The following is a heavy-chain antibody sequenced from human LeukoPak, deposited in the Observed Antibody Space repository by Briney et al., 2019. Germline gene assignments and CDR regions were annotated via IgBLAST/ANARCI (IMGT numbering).Heavy chain of an antibody. D-gene: IGHD6-6*01. CDR2: IIPIFGTA. J-gene: IGHJ4*02. Sequence: SVKVSYKASGGTFISYAISWVRQAPGQGLEWMGGIIPIFGTANYAQKFQGGVTITADESTSTAYMELSSLRSEDTAVYCCARESLYSSSSSPPFDYWGQGTLVTVSS. CDR1: GGTFISYA. CDR3: ARESLYSSSSSPPFDY. V-gene: IGHV1-69*13.